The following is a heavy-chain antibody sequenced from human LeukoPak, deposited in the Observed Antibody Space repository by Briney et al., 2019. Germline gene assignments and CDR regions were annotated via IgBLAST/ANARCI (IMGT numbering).Heavy chain of an antibody. Sequence: GGSLRLSCAASGFTFSSYGMHWVRQAPGKGLEWVAFIRYDGSNKYYADSVKGRFTISRDNAKNSLYLQMNSLRAEDTAVYYCARDLAVAGSFDYWGQGTLVTVSS. V-gene: IGHV3-30*02. CDR1: GFTFSSYG. CDR3: ARDLAVAGSFDY. CDR2: IRYDGSNK. J-gene: IGHJ4*02. D-gene: IGHD6-19*01.